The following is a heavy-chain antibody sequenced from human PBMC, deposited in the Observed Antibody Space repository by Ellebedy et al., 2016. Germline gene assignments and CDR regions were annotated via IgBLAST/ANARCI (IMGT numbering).Heavy chain of an antibody. D-gene: IGHD6-13*01. Sequence: SETLSLTCAVYGGSFSGYYWSWIRQPPGKGLEWIGNIYYRGSTYYNPSLNSRVTISVDTSKNQFSVKLTSVTAADTAVYFCAANLPGYSSNTGLDYWGQGTLVTVSS. CDR2: IYYRGST. V-gene: IGHV4-34*01. CDR1: GGSFSGYY. CDR3: AANLPGYSSNTGLDY. J-gene: IGHJ4*02.